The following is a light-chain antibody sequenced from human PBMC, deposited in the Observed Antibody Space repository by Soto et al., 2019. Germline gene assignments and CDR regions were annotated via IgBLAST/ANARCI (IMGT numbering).Light chain of an antibody. Sequence: EFVLTQSPGTLSLSPGERATLSCRASQTVRNNYLAWYQQKPGQAPRLLIYDASSRATGIPDRSSGGGSGTDFTLTISRLEPEDLAVYYCQQFSSYHLNFGGGTKVEIK. CDR1: QTVRNNY. V-gene: IGKV3-20*01. J-gene: IGKJ4*01. CDR2: DAS. CDR3: QQFSSYHLN.